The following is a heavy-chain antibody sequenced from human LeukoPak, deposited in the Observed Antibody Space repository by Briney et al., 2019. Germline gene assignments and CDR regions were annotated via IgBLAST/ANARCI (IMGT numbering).Heavy chain of an antibody. Sequence: SETLSLTCTVSGGSISSYYWSWIRQPPGKGLEWIGYIYYSGSTNYNPSLKSRVTISVDTSKNQFTLKLSSVTAADTAVYYCARIGHEDYYFDYWGQGTLVTVSS. V-gene: IGHV4-59*01. CDR1: GGSISSYY. CDR2: IYYSGST. J-gene: IGHJ4*02. CDR3: ARIGHEDYYFDY.